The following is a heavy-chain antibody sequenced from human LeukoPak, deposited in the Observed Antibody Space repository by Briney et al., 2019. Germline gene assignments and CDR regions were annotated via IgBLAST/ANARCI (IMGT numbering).Heavy chain of an antibody. CDR1: GGSISSYY. CDR3: ARYQQDGSGSYFGY. V-gene: IGHV4-59*01. Sequence: SETLSLTCTVSGGSISSYYWSWIRQPPGKGLEWIGYIYYSGSTNYNPSLKSRVTISVDTSKNQFSLKLSSMTAADTAVYYCARYQQDGSGSYFGYWGQGTLVTVSS. J-gene: IGHJ4*02. CDR2: IYYSGST. D-gene: IGHD3-10*01.